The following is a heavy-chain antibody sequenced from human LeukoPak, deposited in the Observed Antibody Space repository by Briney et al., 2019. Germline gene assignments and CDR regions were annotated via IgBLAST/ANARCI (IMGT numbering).Heavy chain of an antibody. J-gene: IGHJ4*02. D-gene: IGHD3-10*02. CDR1: GFTLSDYY. CDR2: IGSSATTT. V-gene: IGHV3-11*01. Sequence: GGSLRLSCAASGFTLSDYYMTWIRQAPGKGLEWVSYIGSSATTTYYADSVKGRFTISRDNGKNSLYLQMNSLRAEDTALYYCVQSITMFIGWGQGTLVTVSS. CDR3: VQSITMFIG.